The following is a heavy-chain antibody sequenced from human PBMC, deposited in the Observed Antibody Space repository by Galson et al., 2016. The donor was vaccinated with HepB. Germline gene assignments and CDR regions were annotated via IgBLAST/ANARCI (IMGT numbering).Heavy chain of an antibody. D-gene: IGHD3-3*01. V-gene: IGHV1-24*01. CDR3: TTGSVRFLEWLGQVDV. CDR1: GHTLTQLS. J-gene: IGHJ6*02. Sequence: SVKVSCKASGHTLTQLSIHWVRQAPGKGLEWMGGFDPEEGEVLYAQQFQGRVTMTEDTSTDTAYMELSSLRSQDTAVYYCTTGSVRFLEWLGQVDVWGQGTTVTVSS. CDR2: FDPEEGEV.